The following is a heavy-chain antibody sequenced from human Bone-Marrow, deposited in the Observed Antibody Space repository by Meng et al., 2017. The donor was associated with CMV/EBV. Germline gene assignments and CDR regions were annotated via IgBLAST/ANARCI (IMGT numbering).Heavy chain of an antibody. CDR3: ARDLAYYDFWSGYQSYYYYGMDV. CDR2: ISSSGSTI. CDR1: GFTFSSYS. D-gene: IGHD3-3*01. Sequence: GGSLRLSCAASGFTFSSYSMNWVRQAPGKGLEWVSYISSSGSTIYYADSVKGRFTISRDNAKNSLYLQMNSLRAEDTAVYYCARDLAYYDFWSGYQSYYYYGMDVWGQGTTVTVSS. V-gene: IGHV3-48*04. J-gene: IGHJ6*02.